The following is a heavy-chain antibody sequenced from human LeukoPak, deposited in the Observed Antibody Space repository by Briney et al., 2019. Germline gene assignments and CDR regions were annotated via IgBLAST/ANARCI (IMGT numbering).Heavy chain of an antibody. CDR2: IDPSDSYT. D-gene: IGHD3-9*01. Sequence: GESLRISCKGSGYSFTSYWISWVRQMPGKGLEWMGRIDPSDSYTNYSPSFQGHVTISAAKSISTAYLQWSSLKASDTAMYYCARRRPPDHVYDIQYNWFDPWGQGTLVTVSS. CDR1: GYSFTSYW. V-gene: IGHV5-10-1*01. CDR3: ARRRPPDHVYDIQYNWFDP. J-gene: IGHJ5*02.